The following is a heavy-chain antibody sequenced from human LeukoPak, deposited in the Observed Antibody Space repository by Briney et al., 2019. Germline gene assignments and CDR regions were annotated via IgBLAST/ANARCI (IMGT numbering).Heavy chain of an antibody. J-gene: IGHJ6*03. CDR2: ISYDGSNK. Sequence: GRSLRLSCAASGFTFSSYGMHWVRQAPGKGLEWVAVISYDGSNKYYADSVKGRFTISRDNSKNTLYLQMNSLRAEDTAVYYCARSPTRDTAMVSYYYYYYYMDVWGKGTTVTVSS. CDR3: ARSPTRDTAMVSYYYYYYYMDV. D-gene: IGHD5-18*01. CDR1: GFTFSSYG. V-gene: IGHV3-30*03.